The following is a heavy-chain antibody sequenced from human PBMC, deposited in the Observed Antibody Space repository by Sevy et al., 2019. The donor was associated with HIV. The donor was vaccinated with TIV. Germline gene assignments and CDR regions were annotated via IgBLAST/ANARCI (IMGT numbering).Heavy chain of an antibody. CDR1: GFSFTNAW. V-gene: IGHV3-15*01. CDR3: TGAALLFDY. J-gene: IGHJ4*02. Sequence: GGSLRLSCAASGFSFTNAWMTWVRQAPGKGLEWVGRIKSKSDGETTDYAAPVRGRFTISRDDSENTLFLQMSSLKTEDTAIYYCTGAALLFDYWGQGTLVTVSS. D-gene: IGHD2-15*01. CDR2: IKSKSDGETT.